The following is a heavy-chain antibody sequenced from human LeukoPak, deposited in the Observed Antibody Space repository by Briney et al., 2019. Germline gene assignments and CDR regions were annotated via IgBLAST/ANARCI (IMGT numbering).Heavy chain of an antibody. CDR3: ARDYIAYDPLDY. CDR1: GFTFSSYN. J-gene: IGHJ4*02. Sequence: GGSLRLSCAASGFTFSSYNMNWVRQAPGKGLEWVSSISSSSSYIYYADSVKGRFTISRDNAKNSLYLQMNSLRAEDTAVYWCARDYIAYDPLDYWGQGTQVTVSS. D-gene: IGHD3-3*01. CDR2: ISSSSSYI. V-gene: IGHV3-21*01.